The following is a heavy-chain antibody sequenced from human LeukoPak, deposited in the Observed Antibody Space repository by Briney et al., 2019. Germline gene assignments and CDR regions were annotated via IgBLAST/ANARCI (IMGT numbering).Heavy chain of an antibody. D-gene: IGHD6-13*01. V-gene: IGHV3-23*01. Sequence: GGSLRLSCAVSGFTFSSYAMSWVRQAPGKGLEWVSTISGSGGSTYYADPVKGRFTISRDNSKNTLYLQMSSLRAEDTAVYYCAKLPLAPHYYYYGMDVWGQGTTVTVSS. CDR2: ISGSGGST. CDR3: AKLPLAPHYYYYGMDV. CDR1: GFTFSSYA. J-gene: IGHJ6*02.